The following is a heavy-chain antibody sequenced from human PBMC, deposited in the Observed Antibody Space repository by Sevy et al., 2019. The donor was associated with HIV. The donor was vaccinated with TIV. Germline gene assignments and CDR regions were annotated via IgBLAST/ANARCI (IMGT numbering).Heavy chain of an antibody. CDR3: ARDLQQQLVRDYYYFGMDV. D-gene: IGHD6-13*01. V-gene: IGHV1-2*02. CDR1: GYTFTGYY. Sequence: ASVKVSCKASGYTFTGYYMHWVRQAPGQGLEWMGWINPNSGGTNYAQTFQGRVTMTRDTSISTAYMELSRLRSDDTAVYYCARDLQQQLVRDYYYFGMDVWGQWTTVTVSS. CDR2: INPNSGGT. J-gene: IGHJ6*02.